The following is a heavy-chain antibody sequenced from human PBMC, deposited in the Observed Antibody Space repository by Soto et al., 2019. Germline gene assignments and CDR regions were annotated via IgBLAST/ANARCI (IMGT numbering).Heavy chain of an antibody. CDR2: FSGHSGGT. D-gene: IGHD1-26*01. J-gene: IGHJ6*02. Sequence: QPQLVQSGVELKKPGASVRVSCKASGYPFTKFGLNWVRQAPGQGLEWMGWFSGHSGGTKYGPKFSDRLTMVPYISSKTVYMELRSLKSDDTAVYYCAKDGGHGARMHICGMDGWCQGTTVTVSS. V-gene: IGHV1-18*01. CDR1: GYPFTKFG. CDR3: AKDGGHGARMHICGMDG.